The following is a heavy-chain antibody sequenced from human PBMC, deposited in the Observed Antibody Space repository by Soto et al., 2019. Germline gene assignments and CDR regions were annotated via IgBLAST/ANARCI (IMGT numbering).Heavy chain of an antibody. V-gene: IGHV3-9*01. Sequence: SLRLSCAASGFTFGDYAMQWVRQAPGKGLEWDSAISWNSGSIDYADSVKGRFTISRDNAKNSLYLQMNSLRAEDTALYYCAKSHTTSGWYVTTDYWGQGTRVTVSS. CDR3: AKSHTTSGWYVTTDY. CDR2: ISWNSGSI. J-gene: IGHJ4*02. D-gene: IGHD6-19*01. CDR1: GFTFGDYA.